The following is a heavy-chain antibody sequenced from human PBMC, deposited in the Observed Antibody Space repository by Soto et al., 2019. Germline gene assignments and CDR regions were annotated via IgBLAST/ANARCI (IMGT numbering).Heavy chain of an antibody. J-gene: IGHJ3*01. CDR2: IRSKTSGGTA. CDR1: GFTFGDYA. CDR3: TRDQPITP. Sequence: GGSLRLSCKASGFTFGDYAMSWVRQAPGQGLEWVGFIRSKTSGGTAEYAASVKGRFTISRDDSKSIAYLQMNSLETEDTAVYYCTRDQPITPWGQGTMVTVSS. D-gene: IGHD3-10*01. V-gene: IGHV3-49*04.